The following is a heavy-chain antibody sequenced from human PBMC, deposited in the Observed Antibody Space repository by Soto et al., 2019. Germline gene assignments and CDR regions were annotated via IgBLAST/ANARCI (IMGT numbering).Heavy chain of an antibody. CDR2: IYWDDDR. D-gene: IGHD3-10*01. J-gene: IGHJ4*02. Sequence: QITLKESGPALVKPTQTLTLTCTFSGFSLSTSGVGVGWIRQPPGKALEWLAFIYWDDDRRYSPTLKSRLTITKDTSNDQVVLTMTNIEPVDTATYYCGHNSGEIFDCWGQGTLVTVSS. CDR1: GFSLSTSGVG. V-gene: IGHV2-5*02. CDR3: GHNSGEIFDC.